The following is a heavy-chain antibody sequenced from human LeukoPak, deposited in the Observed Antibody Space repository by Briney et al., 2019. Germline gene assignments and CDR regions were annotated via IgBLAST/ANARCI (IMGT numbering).Heavy chain of an antibody. Sequence: PSETLSLTCAVYGGSFSGYYWSWIRQPPGKGLEWIGEINHSGSTNYNPSLKSRVTISVDTSKNQFSLKLSPVTAADTAVYYCARERVVGNWFDPWGQGTLVTVSS. J-gene: IGHJ5*02. V-gene: IGHV4-34*01. CDR3: ARERVVGNWFDP. CDR1: GGSFSGYY. CDR2: INHSGST. D-gene: IGHD2-15*01.